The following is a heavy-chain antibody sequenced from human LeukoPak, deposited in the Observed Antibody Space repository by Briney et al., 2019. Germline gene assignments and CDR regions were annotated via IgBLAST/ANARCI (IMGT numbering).Heavy chain of an antibody. CDR1: GYTFTGYY. Sequence: ASVKVSCKASGYTFTGYYMHWVRQAPGHGLEWMGWINPNSGGTNYAQKFQGRVTMTSDTSISTAYMELSRLRSDDTAVYYCARAKGRAGWFDPWGQGTLVTVSS. CDR2: INPNSGGT. J-gene: IGHJ5*02. V-gene: IGHV1-2*02. CDR3: ARAKGRAGWFDP.